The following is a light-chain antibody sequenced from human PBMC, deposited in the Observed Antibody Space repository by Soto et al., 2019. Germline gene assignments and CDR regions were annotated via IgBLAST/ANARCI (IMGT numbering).Light chain of an antibody. CDR2: KAS. V-gene: IGKV1-5*03. Sequence: DIQMTQSPSSVSASVGDRVTITCRASQSVTSWLAWYQQKPGEAPKLLIYKASTLGSGVPSRFSGSASGTEFTLTINSLQPDDFAIYYCQQYNSYSWLSFGGGTKVDI. J-gene: IGKJ4*01. CDR1: QSVTSW. CDR3: QQYNSYSWLS.